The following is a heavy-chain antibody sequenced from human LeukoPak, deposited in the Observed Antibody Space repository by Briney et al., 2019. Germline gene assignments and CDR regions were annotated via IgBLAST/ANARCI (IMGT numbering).Heavy chain of an antibody. Sequence: AGGSLRLSCAASGFTFSSYAMTWVRQAPGKGLEWVSTISNSGGSTYYADSVKGRFTISRDNSKNTLYLQMNSLRAEDTAVYYCARRNYDSQSMDVWGQGTPVTVSS. J-gene: IGHJ6*02. CDR3: ARRNYDSQSMDV. CDR1: GFTFSSYA. CDR2: ISNSGGST. V-gene: IGHV3-23*01. D-gene: IGHD3-3*01.